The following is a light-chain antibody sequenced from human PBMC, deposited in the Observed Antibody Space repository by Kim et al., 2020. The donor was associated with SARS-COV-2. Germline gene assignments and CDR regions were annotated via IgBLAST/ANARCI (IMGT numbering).Light chain of an antibody. CDR1: ENISTW. J-gene: IGKJ2*01. Sequence: SASVADRVTISCRASENISTWVAWCQQKPRRAPCLLIYVTLTLESGVPSRFSSTGTGTECSLSITSLQPDDFATDYCQHYSRFPYTFGQGTKLEI. CDR2: VTL. V-gene: IGKV1-5*03. CDR3: QHYSRFPYT.